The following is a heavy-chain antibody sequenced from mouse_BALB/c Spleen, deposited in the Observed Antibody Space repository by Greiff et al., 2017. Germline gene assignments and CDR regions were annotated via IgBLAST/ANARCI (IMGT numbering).Heavy chain of an antibody. J-gene: IGHJ3*01. CDR3: ARGDRYAWFAY. D-gene: IGHD2-14*01. V-gene: IGHV5-9-3*01. CDR1: GFTFSSYA. CDR2: ISSGGSYT. Sequence: EVKLVESGGGLVKPGGSLKLSCAASGFTFSSYAMSWVRQTPEKRLEWVATISSGGSYTYYPDSVKGRFTISRDNAKNTLYLQMSSLRSEDTAMYYCARGDRYAWFAYWGQGTLVTVSA.